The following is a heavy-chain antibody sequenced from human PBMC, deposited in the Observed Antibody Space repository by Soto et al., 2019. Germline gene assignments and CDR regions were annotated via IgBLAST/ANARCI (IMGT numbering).Heavy chain of an antibody. D-gene: IGHD5-18*01. V-gene: IGHV3-74*01. Sequence: GGSLRLSCAASGFTFSSYWMHWVRQAPGKGLVWVSRINSDGSSTSYADSVKGRFTISRDNAKNTMYLQMNSRRAEDTAVDYCAPSRWIQLHTYLDYWGQGTLVTVSS. CDR2: INSDGSST. CDR1: GFTFSSYW. J-gene: IGHJ4*02. CDR3: APSRWIQLHTYLDY.